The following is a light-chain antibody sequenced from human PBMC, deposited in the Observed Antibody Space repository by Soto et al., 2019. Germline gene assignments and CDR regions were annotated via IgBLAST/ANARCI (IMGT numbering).Light chain of an antibody. CDR2: DAS. Sequence: EIVLTQSPGSLSLSTGERATLSSRASQSVSSSYLAWYQQKPGQAPRLLIYDASNRATGIPARFSGSGSGTDFTLTISSLEPEDFAVYYCQQRSNWPQTFGQGTKVDI. J-gene: IGKJ1*01. CDR3: QQRSNWPQT. CDR1: QSVSSSY. V-gene: IGKV3-11*01.